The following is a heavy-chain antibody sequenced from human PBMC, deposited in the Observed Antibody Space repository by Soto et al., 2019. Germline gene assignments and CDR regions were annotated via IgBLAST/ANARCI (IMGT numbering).Heavy chain of an antibody. J-gene: IGHJ4*02. CDR1: GFTFSSYS. CDR3: ARSSYSGYDLTR. CDR2: ISSSSNNI. Sequence: GGSLRLSCVASGFTFSSYSMNWVRQAPGKGLEWVSYISSSSNNIYYADSVKGGFTISRDNAKNSLFLQMNSLTAEDTAVYYCARSSYSGYDLTRWGQGTLVTVSS. D-gene: IGHD5-12*01. V-gene: IGHV3-48*01.